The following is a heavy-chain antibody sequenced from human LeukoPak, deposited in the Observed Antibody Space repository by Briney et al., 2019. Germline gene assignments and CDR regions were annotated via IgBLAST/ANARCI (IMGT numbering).Heavy chain of an antibody. CDR1: GYSISSGYH. V-gene: IGHV4-38-2*02. J-gene: IGHJ4*02. CDR3: ARDGGIVGAANPYFDY. D-gene: IGHD1-26*01. CDR2: MYHSGST. Sequence: SETLSLTCTVSGYSISSGYHWGWIRQPPGKGLEWIGSMYHSGSTYYNPSLKSRVTISVDTSKNHFSLKLSSVTASDTALYHCARDGGIVGAANPYFDYWGQGTLVTVSS.